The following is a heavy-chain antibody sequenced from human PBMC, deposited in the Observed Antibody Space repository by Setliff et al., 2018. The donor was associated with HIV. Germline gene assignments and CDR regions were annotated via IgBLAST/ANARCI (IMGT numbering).Heavy chain of an antibody. Sequence: ASVKVSCKASGGTFSSYTISWVRQAPGQGLEWMGRIIPILGIANYAQKFQGRVTITADKSTSTAYMELSSLRSEDAAVYYCAREVSVGATFFDLWGPGTPVTVSS. CDR1: GGTFSSYT. V-gene: IGHV1-69*04. CDR3: AREVSVGATFFDL. D-gene: IGHD1-26*01. J-gene: IGHJ4*02. CDR2: IIPILGIA.